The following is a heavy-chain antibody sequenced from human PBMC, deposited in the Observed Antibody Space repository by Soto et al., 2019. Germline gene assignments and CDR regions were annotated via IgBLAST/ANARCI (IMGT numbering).Heavy chain of an antibody. CDR2: ISGSGGST. CDR3: AKNVYYDSSGYYHYYYYGMDV. Sequence: PGGSLRLSCAASGFTFSSYWMSWVRQAPGKGLERVSAISGSGGSTYYADSVKVRITITRDNSKNTLYLQMNSLRAEDTAVYYCAKNVYYDSSGYYHYYYYGMDVWGQGTTVTVSS. D-gene: IGHD3-22*01. CDR1: GFTFSSYW. V-gene: IGHV3-23*01. J-gene: IGHJ6*02.